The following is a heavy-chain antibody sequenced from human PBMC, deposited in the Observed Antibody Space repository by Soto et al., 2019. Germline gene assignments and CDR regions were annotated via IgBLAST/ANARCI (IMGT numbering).Heavy chain of an antibody. CDR1: GFTFSSYA. V-gene: IGHV3-30-3*01. Sequence: ESGGGVVQPGRSLRLSCAASGFTFSSYAMHWVRQAPGKGLEWVAVISYDGSNKYYADSVKGRFTISRDNSKNTLYLQMNSLRAEDTAVYYCARPGTYYDSSGYYFLGFDYWGQGTLVTVSS. J-gene: IGHJ4*02. CDR3: ARPGTYYDSSGYYFLGFDY. D-gene: IGHD3-22*01. CDR2: ISYDGSNK.